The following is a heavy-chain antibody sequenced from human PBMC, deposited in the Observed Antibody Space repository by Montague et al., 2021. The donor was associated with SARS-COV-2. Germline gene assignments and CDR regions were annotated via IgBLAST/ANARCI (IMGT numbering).Heavy chain of an antibody. J-gene: IGHJ4*02. D-gene: IGHD2-2*01. CDR3: ARIPVGSKYYFDF. V-gene: IGHV6-1*01. CDR1: GDSVCINIPT. CDR2: TYYRSKWYN. Sequence: CAISGDSVCINIPTCNWDRHSPSRRLDWLGMTYYRSKWYNDYAESVKSRITIDPDTSKHQFSLHLNSVTPEDTAVYYCARIPVGSKYYFDFWGQGTLVTVSS.